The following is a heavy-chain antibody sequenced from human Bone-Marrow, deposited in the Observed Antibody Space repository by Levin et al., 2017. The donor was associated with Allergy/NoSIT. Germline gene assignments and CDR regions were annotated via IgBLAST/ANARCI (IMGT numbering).Heavy chain of an antibody. D-gene: IGHD3-9*01. J-gene: IGHJ4*02. Sequence: GGSLRLSCAASGFTVSSNYMSWVRQAPGKGLEWVSVIYSGGSTYYADSVKGRFTISRDNSKNTLYLQMNSLRAEDTAVYYCARNDILTGYYLTPLTLFDYWGQGTLVTVSS. CDR2: IYSGGST. CDR1: GFTVSSNY. V-gene: IGHV3-66*02. CDR3: ARNDILTGYYLTPLTLFDY.